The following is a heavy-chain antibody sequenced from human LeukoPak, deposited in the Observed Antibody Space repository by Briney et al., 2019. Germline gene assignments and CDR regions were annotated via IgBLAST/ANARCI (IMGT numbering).Heavy chain of an antibody. V-gene: IGHV1-69*06. CDR2: IFPIFCTA. Sequence: ASVKVSCKASGGTFSSYAISWVRQAPGQGLEWMGGIFPIFCTANYAQKFQSRVTITADKSTSTAYMELSSLRSEDTAVYYCARDRWVGVDPRSWYVGNAFDIWGQGTMVTVSS. CDR1: GGTFSSYA. D-gene: IGHD6-13*01. CDR3: ARDRWVGVDPRSWYVGNAFDI. J-gene: IGHJ3*02.